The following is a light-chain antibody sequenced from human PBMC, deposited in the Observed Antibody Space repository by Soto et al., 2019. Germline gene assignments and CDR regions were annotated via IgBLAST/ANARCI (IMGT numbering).Light chain of an antibody. Sequence: QLVLTQSPSASASLGASVKLTCTLSSGHSSYAIAWHQQQPEKGPRYLMKLNSDGSHSKGDGIPDRFSGSSSGAERYLTISSLQSEDEADYDCQTWGTGIRVFGGGTTVTVL. CDR3: QTWGTGIRV. V-gene: IGLV4-69*01. J-gene: IGLJ2*01. CDR1: SGHSSYA. CDR2: LNSDGSH.